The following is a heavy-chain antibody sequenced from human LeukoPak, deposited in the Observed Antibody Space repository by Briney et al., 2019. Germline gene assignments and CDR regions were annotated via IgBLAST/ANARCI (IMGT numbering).Heavy chain of an antibody. J-gene: IGHJ3*02. D-gene: IGHD1-26*01. CDR3: ARDSGSYHPNAFDI. Sequence: PSETLSLTCAVSGGSISSSNWWSWVRQPPGKGLEWIGEIYHSGSTNYNPSLKSRVTIPVDKSKNQFSLKLSSVTAADTAVYYCARDSGSYHPNAFDIWGQGTMVTVSS. CDR2: IYHSGST. CDR1: GGSISSSNW. V-gene: IGHV4-4*02.